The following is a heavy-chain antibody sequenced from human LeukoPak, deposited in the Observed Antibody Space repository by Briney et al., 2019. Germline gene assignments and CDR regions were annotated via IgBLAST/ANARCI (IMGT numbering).Heavy chain of an antibody. CDR1: GYTFTSYA. V-gene: IGHV1-3*01. D-gene: IGHD3-9*01. CDR2: INAGNGNT. Sequence: ASVKVSCKASGYTFTSYAMHWVRQAPGQRPEWMGWINAGNGNTKYSQKFQGRVTITRDTSASTAYMELSSLRSEDTAVYYCARVGHYDILTGPRSLDYWGQGTLVTVSS. CDR3: ARVGHYDILTGPRSLDY. J-gene: IGHJ4*02.